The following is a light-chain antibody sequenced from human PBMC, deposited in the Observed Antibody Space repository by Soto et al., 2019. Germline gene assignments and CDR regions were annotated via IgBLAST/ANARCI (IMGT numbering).Light chain of an antibody. J-gene: IGLJ3*02. CDR3: AAWDDSMRGWV. Sequence: QSVLTQPPSASGTPGQRVTISCSGSSSNIGSNYVYWYQQLPGTAPKLLIYRNNHRPSGVPDRFSGSKSGTSASLAISGLRSQDEADYYCAAWDDSMRGWVFGGGTKLTVL. CDR2: RNN. CDR1: SSNIGSNY. V-gene: IGLV1-47*01.